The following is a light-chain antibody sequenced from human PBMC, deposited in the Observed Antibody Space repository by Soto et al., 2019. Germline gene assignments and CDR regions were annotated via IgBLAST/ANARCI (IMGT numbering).Light chain of an antibody. J-gene: IGLJ2*01. V-gene: IGLV2-8*01. CDR1: SSDVGGYNF. CDR2: EVS. Sequence: QSALTQPPSASGSPGQSVTISCTGTSSDVGGYNFVSWYQQHPGKAPKLMIYEVSKRPSGVPDRFSGSKSGSTASLTVSGHQAEDEDDDDCSSYAGSNNLPIVFGGGTKLTVL. CDR3: SSYAGSNNLPIV.